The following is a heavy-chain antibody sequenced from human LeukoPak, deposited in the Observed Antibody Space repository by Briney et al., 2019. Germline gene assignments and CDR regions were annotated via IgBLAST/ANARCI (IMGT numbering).Heavy chain of an antibody. Sequence: SETLSLTCTVSGCSISNYYWSWIRQPPGKGLEWIGYISYIGSTKYNPSLKSRVTISEDTSKKQFSLKLSSVTAADTAVYYCAGSYHYYMDVWGKGTTVTISS. CDR3: AGSYHYYMDV. CDR1: GCSISNYY. V-gene: IGHV4-59*01. J-gene: IGHJ6*03. CDR2: ISYIGST.